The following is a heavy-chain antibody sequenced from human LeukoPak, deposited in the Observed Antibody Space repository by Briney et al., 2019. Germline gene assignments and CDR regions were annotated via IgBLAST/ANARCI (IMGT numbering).Heavy chain of an antibody. J-gene: IGHJ4*02. V-gene: IGHV4-39*07. CDR1: GGSISSGNSY. CDR3: ARLTPVLPEN. CDR2: IYYSGSA. D-gene: IGHD2-15*01. Sequence: SETLSLTCTVSGGSISSGNSYWGWLRQPPGKGLEWIGTIYYSGSAYYNPSLKSRVTISVDTSKNQFSLKLSSVTAADTAVYYCARLTPVLPENWGQGTLVTVSS.